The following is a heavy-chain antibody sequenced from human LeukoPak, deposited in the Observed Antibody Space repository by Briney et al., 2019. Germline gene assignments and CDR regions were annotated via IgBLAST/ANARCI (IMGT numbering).Heavy chain of an antibody. J-gene: IGHJ4*02. D-gene: IGHD3-10*01. CDR2: INPNSGGT. CDR3: AVAGRSEFDY. Sequence: ASVKVSCKASGYTFTGYYMHWVRQAPGQGLEWMGWINPNSGGTIYAQKSQGRVTMTRDTSISTAYMELSRLRSDDTAVYYCAVAGRSEFDYWGQGTLVTVSS. V-gene: IGHV1-2*02. CDR1: GYTFTGYY.